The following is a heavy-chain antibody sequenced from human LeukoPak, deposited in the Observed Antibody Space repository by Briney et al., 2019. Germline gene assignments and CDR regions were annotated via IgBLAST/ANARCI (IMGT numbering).Heavy chain of an antibody. D-gene: IGHD1-26*01. CDR2: IIPIFGTV. V-gene: IGHV1-69*06. Sequence: GASVKVSCKASGGTFSSYAISWVRQAPGQGLEWMGGIIPIFGTVNYAQKFQGRVTITADKSTSTAYMELSSLRSEDTAVYYCARAGRGELLFLNYYYYMDVWGKGTTVTVSS. CDR3: ARAGRGELLFLNYYYYMDV. J-gene: IGHJ6*03. CDR1: GGTFSSYA.